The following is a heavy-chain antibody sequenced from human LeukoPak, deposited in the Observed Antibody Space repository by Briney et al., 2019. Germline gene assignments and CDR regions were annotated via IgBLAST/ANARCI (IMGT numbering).Heavy chain of an antibody. D-gene: IGHD3-22*01. J-gene: IGHJ2*01. CDR3: VRHWVHDFSGSDWYFDL. V-gene: IGHV4-59*08. CDR1: GGSISSYY. Sequence: PSETLSLTCTVSGGSISSYYWSWIRQSPGGGLEWIGYMFYGGTTNHNPSLKGRVTMSMVTSKDQFSLSLSSVTAADTAVYFCVRHWVHDFSGSDWYFDLWGRGTLVTVSS. CDR2: MFYGGTT.